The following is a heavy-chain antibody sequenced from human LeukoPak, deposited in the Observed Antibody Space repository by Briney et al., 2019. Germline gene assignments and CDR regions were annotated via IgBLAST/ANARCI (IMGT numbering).Heavy chain of an antibody. V-gene: IGHV3-21*01. J-gene: IGHJ4*02. CDR1: GFTFSSYS. CDR2: ISSSSSYI. CDR3: ARDQRRGFITMVRTRGSPLFDY. D-gene: IGHD3-10*01. Sequence: GGSLRLSCAASGFTFSSYSMNWVRQAPGKGLEWVSSISSSSSYIYYADSVKGRFTISRDNAKNSLYLQMNSLRAEDTAVYYCARDQRRGFITMVRTRGSPLFDYWGQGTLVTVSS.